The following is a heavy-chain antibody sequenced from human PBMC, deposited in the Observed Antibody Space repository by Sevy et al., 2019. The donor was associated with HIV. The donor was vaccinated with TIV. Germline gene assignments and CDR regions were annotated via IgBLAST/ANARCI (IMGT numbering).Heavy chain of an antibody. J-gene: IGHJ5*02. CDR2: ISSSSRYI. CDR3: ARGGDIVVGRNGFDP. CDR1: GFTFSNYN. D-gene: IGHD2-2*01. Sequence: GGSLRLSCAASGFTFSNYNMNWVRQAPGKGLEWVSSISSSSRYIYYADSMKGRFTISRDNAKNSLYLQMNSLRAEDTAVYYCARGGDIVVGRNGFDPWGQGTLVTVSS. V-gene: IGHV3-21*01.